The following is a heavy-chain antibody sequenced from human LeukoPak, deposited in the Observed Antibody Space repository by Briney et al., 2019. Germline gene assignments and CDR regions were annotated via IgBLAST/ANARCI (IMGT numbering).Heavy chain of an antibody. Sequence: GGSLRLSCAASGFTFSGSGMHWVRQASGKGLEWVGHIRSKANSYATAYAASVEGRFTISRDDSKNTAYLQMNSLKTEDTAVYYCTRTDWGDPVYWGQGTLVTVSS. J-gene: IGHJ4*02. D-gene: IGHD2-21*01. V-gene: IGHV3-73*01. CDR3: TRTDWGDPVY. CDR2: IRSKANSYAT. CDR1: GFTFSGSG.